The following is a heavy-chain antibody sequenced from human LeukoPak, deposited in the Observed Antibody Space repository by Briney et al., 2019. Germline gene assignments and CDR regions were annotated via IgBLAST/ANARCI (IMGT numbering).Heavy chain of an antibody. D-gene: IGHD1-26*01. CDR1: GGSFSDYY. Sequence: SETLSLTCAVYGGSFSDYYWSWIRQPAGKGLEWIGRIYTSGSTNYNPSLKSRVTMSLDTSKNQFSLKLNSVTAADTAVYYCARDSGNYPYYFDYWGQGTLVTVSS. CDR2: IYTSGST. V-gene: IGHV4-4*07. CDR3: ARDSGNYPYYFDY. J-gene: IGHJ4*02.